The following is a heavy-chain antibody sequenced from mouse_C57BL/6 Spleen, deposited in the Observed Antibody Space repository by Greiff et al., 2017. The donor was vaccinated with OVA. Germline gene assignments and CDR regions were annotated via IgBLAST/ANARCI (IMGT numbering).Heavy chain of an antibody. D-gene: IGHD2-2*01. V-gene: IGHV1-80*01. CDR2: IYPGDGDT. CDR1: GYAFSSYW. Sequence: QVQLQQSGAELVKPGASVKISCKASGYAFSSYWMNWVKQRPGKGLEWIGQIYPGDGDTNYNGKFKGKATLTADKSSSTAYMQLSSLTSEDSAVYFCARSMVTTQAWFAYWGQGTLVTVSA. J-gene: IGHJ3*01. CDR3: ARSMVTTQAWFAY.